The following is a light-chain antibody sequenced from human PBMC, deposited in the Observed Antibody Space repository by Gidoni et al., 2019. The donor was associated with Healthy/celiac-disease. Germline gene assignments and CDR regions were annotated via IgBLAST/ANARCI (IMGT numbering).Light chain of an antibody. J-gene: IGKJ1*01. V-gene: IGKV3-20*01. CDR1: QSVSSSY. CDR2: GAS. Sequence: EIVLTQSPGTLSLSPGERATLSCRASQSVSSSYLAWYQQKPGQAPRLLIYGASCRATGTPDRFSGSGAGTDFTLTISRLEPEDFAVYYCQQYGSSRTFGQGTKVEIK. CDR3: QQYGSSRT.